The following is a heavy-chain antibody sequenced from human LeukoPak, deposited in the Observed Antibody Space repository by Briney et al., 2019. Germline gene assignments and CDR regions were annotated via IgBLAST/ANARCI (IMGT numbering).Heavy chain of an antibody. CDR1: GGSISSYY. CDR2: IYYSGST. CDR3: ASSGYSYGFGYYYYYGMDV. D-gene: IGHD5-18*01. Sequence: SETLSLTCTVSGGSISSYYWSWSRQPPGKGLEWMGYIYYSGSTNYNPSLKSRVTISVDTSKNQFSLKLSSVTAADTAVYYCASSGYSYGFGYYYYYGMDVWGQGTTVTVSS. V-gene: IGHV4-59*01. J-gene: IGHJ6*02.